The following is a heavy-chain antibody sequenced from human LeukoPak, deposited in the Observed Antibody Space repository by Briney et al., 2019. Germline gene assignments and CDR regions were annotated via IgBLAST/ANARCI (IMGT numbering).Heavy chain of an antibody. CDR2: IYTSGST. Sequence: SETLSLTCTVSGGSISIYYWSWIRQPAGKGLEWIGRIYTSGSTNYNPSLKSRVTMSVDTSKNQFSLKLSSVTAADTAVYYCARRNRGYSGYAFDYWGQGTLVTVSS. CDR3: ARRNRGYSGYAFDY. CDR1: GGSISIYY. D-gene: IGHD5-12*01. J-gene: IGHJ4*02. V-gene: IGHV4-4*07.